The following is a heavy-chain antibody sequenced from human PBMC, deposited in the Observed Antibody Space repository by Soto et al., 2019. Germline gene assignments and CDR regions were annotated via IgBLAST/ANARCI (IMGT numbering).Heavy chain of an antibody. J-gene: IGHJ4*02. D-gene: IGHD2-2*01. CDR3: ARGSKWVYCSSTSGIDY. CDR1: GGSFSGDY. V-gene: IGHV4-34*01. CDR2: INHSGST. Sequence: SETLSLTCAVYGGSFSGDYWSWIRQPPGKGLEWIGEINHSGSTNYSPSLKSRVTISVDTSKNQFSRKLSSVTAADTAVYYCARGSKWVYCSSTSGIDYWGQGTVVTVAS.